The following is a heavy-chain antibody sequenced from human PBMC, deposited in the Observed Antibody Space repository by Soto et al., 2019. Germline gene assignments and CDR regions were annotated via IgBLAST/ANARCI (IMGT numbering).Heavy chain of an antibody. Sequence: GGSLGLSCAAXGFSFSSYWIHWVRQAPGKGLVWVSRINSDGSSTTYADSVKGRFTISRDSSKNTLYLQMNSLRAEDTAVYYCARDILTGPIDYWGQGTLVTVSS. D-gene: IGHD3-9*01. CDR3: ARDILTGPIDY. J-gene: IGHJ4*02. V-gene: IGHV3-74*01. CDR2: INSDGSST. CDR1: GFSFSSYW.